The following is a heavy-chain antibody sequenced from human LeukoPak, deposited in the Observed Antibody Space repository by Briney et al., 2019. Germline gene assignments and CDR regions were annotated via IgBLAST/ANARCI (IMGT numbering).Heavy chain of an antibody. V-gene: IGHV3-23*01. Sequence: GGSLRLSCAASGFTFSSFAMTWVRQAPGKGLEWVSSITGSHGRTYTTDSVKGRFTISRDNSQNTLYLQMNSLRAEDTAVYYCTKDPDGDYIGAFDPWGQGTLVTVSS. D-gene: IGHD4-17*01. CDR2: ITGSHGRT. CDR1: GFTFSSFA. J-gene: IGHJ5*02. CDR3: TKDPDGDYIGAFDP.